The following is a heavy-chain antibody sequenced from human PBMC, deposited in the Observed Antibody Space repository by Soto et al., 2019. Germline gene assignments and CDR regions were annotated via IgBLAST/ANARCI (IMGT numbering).Heavy chain of an antibody. D-gene: IGHD1-26*01. CDR3: AKMTPYGGNYRDALDV. V-gene: IGHV3-23*01. J-gene: IGHJ3*01. CDR1: GFTFNNFA. Sequence: EMQLLESGGGLQQPGGSLRLSCAASGFTFNNFAMGWVRQAPGKGLAWISAVTGRSRNTYYADSVKSRFTISRNNFENTVYLQMDGLRVEDTAVYYCAKMTPYGGNYRDALDVWGRGTMVTVAS. CDR2: VTGRSRNT.